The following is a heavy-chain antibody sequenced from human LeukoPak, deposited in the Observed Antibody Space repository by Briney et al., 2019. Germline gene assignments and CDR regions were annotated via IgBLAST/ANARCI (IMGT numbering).Heavy chain of an antibody. D-gene: IGHD3-9*01. CDR3: ANGPHYQILTGFYKVRSHLDY. Sequence: GGSLRLSCAASGFTFDDSGMSWVRQAPGKGLEWVSGINWDGSSTGYADSVKGRFIISRDNAKNSLYLQMNSLRAEDTAIYYCANGPHYQILTGFYKVRSHLDYWGQGTLVTVSS. V-gene: IGHV3-20*04. CDR2: INWDGSST. CDR1: GFTFDDSG. J-gene: IGHJ4*02.